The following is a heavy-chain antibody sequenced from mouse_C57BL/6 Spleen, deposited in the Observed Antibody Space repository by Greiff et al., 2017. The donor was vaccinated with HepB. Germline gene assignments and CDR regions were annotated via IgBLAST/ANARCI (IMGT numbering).Heavy chain of an antibody. Sequence: VQLQQSGPELVKPGASVKISCKASGYSFTDYNMNWVKQSNGKSLEWIGVINPNYGTTSYNQKFKGKATLTVDQSSSTAYMQLNSLTSEESAVYYSAQGCGYDEYYFDYWGQGTTLTVSS. J-gene: IGHJ2*01. CDR2: INPNYGTT. V-gene: IGHV1-39*01. D-gene: IGHD2-2*01. CDR3: AQGCGYDEYYFDY. CDR1: GYSFTDYN.